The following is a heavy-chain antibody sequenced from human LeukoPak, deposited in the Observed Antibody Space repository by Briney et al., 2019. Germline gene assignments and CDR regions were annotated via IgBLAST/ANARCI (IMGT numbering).Heavy chain of an antibody. CDR1: GFTFSNCS. CDR3: ASATKIDY. V-gene: IGHV3-21*01. Sequence: GGSLRLSCAVSGFTFSNCSMNWVRQAPGKGLEWASSISSGSTYMYYADSVKGRFTISRDNAKNSLYLQMNSLRVEDTAVYYCASATKIDYWGQGTLVTVSS. CDR2: ISSGSTYM. D-gene: IGHD5-12*01. J-gene: IGHJ4*02.